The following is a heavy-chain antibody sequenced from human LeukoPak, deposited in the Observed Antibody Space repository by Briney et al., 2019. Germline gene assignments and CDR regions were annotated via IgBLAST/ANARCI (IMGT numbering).Heavy chain of an antibody. V-gene: IGHV3-21*01. CDR3: ARDGGYFDWLIYYFDY. D-gene: IGHD3-9*01. Sequence: GGSLRLSCAASGFTFSSYSMNWVRQAPGKGLEWVSSISSSSSYIYYADSVKGRFTISRDNSKNTLYLQMNSLRAEDTAVYYCARDGGYFDWLIYYFDYWGQGTLVTVSS. CDR1: GFTFSSYS. CDR2: ISSSSSYI. J-gene: IGHJ4*02.